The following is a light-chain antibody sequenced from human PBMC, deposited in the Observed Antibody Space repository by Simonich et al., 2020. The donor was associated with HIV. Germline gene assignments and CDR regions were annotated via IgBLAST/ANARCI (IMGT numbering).Light chain of an antibody. J-gene: IGLJ2*01. CDR1: SPNIGAGYD. CDR3: QSYDSSLSGSV. V-gene: IGLV1-40*01. CDR2: GNS. Sequence: QSVLTQPPSVSGAPGQRGTISCTGSSPNIGAGYDVNWYQQLTGTAPKLLIYGNSKRPSGVPDRFSGSKSGTSASLAITGLQAEDEADYYCQSYDSSLSGSVFGGGTKLTVL.